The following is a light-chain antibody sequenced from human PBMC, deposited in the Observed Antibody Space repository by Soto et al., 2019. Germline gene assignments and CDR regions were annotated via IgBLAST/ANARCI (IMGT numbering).Light chain of an antibody. J-gene: IGLJ1*01. CDR1: SSDVGGYNY. CDR2: DVT. Sequence: QSVLTQPASVSGSPGQSITISCAGTSSDVGGYNYVSWYQQLPGKAPQLAIYDVTHRPSGVSDRFSGSRSGNTASLTISGLQAEDEADYYCTSFTSGSTPYVLGTGTKVTVL. CDR3: TSFTSGSTPYV. V-gene: IGLV2-14*03.